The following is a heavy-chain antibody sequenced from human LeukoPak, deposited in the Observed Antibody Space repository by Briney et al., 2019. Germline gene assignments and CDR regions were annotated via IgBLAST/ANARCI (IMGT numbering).Heavy chain of an antibody. CDR3: ASTTSGNYRFDY. V-gene: IGHV4-59*01. Sequence: KSSETLSLTCTVSGGSISSYYWSWIRQPPGKGLEWIGYIYYSGSTTYNPSLKSRVTISVDTSKNQFSLNLSSVTAADTAVYFCASTTSGNYRFDYWGQGTLVTVSS. D-gene: IGHD1-26*01. CDR2: IYYSGST. CDR1: GGSISSYY. J-gene: IGHJ4*02.